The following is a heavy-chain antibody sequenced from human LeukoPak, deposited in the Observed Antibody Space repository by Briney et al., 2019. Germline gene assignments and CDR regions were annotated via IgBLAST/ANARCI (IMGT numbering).Heavy chain of an antibody. CDR2: IYSGGST. CDR1: GFIVSSNY. CDR3: ATSLDEQTYYGMDV. J-gene: IGHJ6*02. V-gene: IGHV3-53*01. D-gene: IGHD5-24*01. Sequence: GGSLRLSCAASGFIVSSNYMSWVRQAPGKGLEWVSVIYSGGSTYYADSVKGRFTISRDNSKNTLYLQMNSLRAEDTAVYYCATSLDEQTYYGMDVWGQGTTVTVSS.